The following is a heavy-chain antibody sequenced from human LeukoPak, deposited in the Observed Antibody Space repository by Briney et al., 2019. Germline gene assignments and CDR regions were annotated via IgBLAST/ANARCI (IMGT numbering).Heavy chain of an antibody. V-gene: IGHV3-30*03. CDR2: ISYDGSNK. CDR1: GFTLSTYG. CDR3: ARVRSIVVVVAVGMDV. D-gene: IGHD2-15*01. J-gene: IGHJ6*02. Sequence: PGRSLRLSCAASGFTLSTYGMHWVRQAPGKGLEWVAIISYDGSNKYYADSVKGRFTISRDNSKNTLYLQMNSLRAEDTAVYYCARVRSIVVVVAVGMDVWGQGTTVTVSS.